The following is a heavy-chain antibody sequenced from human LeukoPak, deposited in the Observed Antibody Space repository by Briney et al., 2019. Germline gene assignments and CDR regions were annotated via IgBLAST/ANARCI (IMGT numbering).Heavy chain of an antibody. CDR3: ARARGRFLESISTFRGWFDP. CDR1: GGSISSYY. J-gene: IGHJ5*02. CDR2: TYYSGST. D-gene: IGHD3-3*01. Sequence: SETLSLTCTVSGGSISSYYWNWIRQPPGMGLEWIGYTYYSGSTNYNPSLKSRVIISVDTSKNQFSLKLSSVTAADTAVYYCARARGRFLESISTFRGWFDPWGQGTLVTVSS. V-gene: IGHV4-59*01.